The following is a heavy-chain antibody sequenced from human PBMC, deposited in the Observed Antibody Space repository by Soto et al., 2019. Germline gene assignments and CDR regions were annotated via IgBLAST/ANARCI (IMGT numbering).Heavy chain of an antibody. J-gene: IGHJ6*02. CDR1: GFTFSSYG. Sequence: PGGSLRLSCAASGFTFSSYGMHWVRQAPGKGLEWVAVIWYDGSNKYYADSVKGRFTISRDNSKNTLYLQMNSLRAEDTAVYYCARGNKEVGMVRGVTGYYYYGMDVWGQGTTVTVSS. CDR2: IWYDGSNK. V-gene: IGHV3-33*01. D-gene: IGHD3-10*01. CDR3: ARGNKEVGMVRGVTGYYYYGMDV.